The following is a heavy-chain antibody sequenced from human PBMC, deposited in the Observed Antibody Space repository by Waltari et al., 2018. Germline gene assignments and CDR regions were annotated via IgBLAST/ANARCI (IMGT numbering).Heavy chain of an antibody. CDR2: FGPEDGET. Sequence: QVQLVQSGAEVKKPGASVKVSCKVSGYTLTELSMHWVRQAPGKGIEWMGGFGPEDGETIDAKKFQGRVTMNEDTSTDTAYMELSSLRSEDTAVYYCATVRIVGATTDACDIWGQGTMVTVSS. CDR1: GYTLTELS. J-gene: IGHJ3*02. V-gene: IGHV1-24*01. CDR3: ATVRIVGATTDACDI. D-gene: IGHD1-26*01.